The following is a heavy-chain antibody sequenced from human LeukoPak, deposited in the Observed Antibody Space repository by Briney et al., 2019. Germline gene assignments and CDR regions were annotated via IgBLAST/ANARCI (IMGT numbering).Heavy chain of an antibody. D-gene: IGHD2-15*01. CDR3: ARDRTYCSSGSCYSHYFYYGMDA. Sequence: PGGSLRLSCAASGFTFSTYWMHWVRQAPGKGLVWVSGIDTEGRRTEYVDSVKGRFTISRDNGKNKLYLQMNNLRTEDTAVYYCARDRTYCSSGSCYSHYFYYGMDAWGQGTTVTVSS. V-gene: IGHV3-74*03. CDR1: GFTFSTYW. J-gene: IGHJ6*02. CDR2: IDTEGRRT.